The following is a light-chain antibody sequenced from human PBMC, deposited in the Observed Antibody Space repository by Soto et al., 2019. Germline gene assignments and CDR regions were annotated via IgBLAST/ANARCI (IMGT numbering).Light chain of an antibody. CDR1: SSDVGGYNF. CDR3: SSYAGSKLV. Sequence: QSVLTQPASVSGSPGQSITISCTGTSSDVGGYNFVSWYQQYPGKAPKLMSYEVSKRPSGVPDRFSGSKSGNTASLTVSGLQAEDEADYHCSSYAGSKLVFGGGTKLTVL. V-gene: IGLV2-8*01. J-gene: IGLJ2*01. CDR2: EVS.